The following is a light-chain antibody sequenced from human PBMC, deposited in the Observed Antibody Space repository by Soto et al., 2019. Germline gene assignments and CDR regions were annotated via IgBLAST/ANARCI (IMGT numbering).Light chain of an antibody. J-gene: IGLJ2*01. Sequence: QSALTQPASVSGSPGQSITISCTGTSSDVAGYNYVSWYQQHPGTAPKLIIYEVTNRPSGVSNRFSGSKSGNTASLTISGLQAEDEAEYYCSSYTTSTTPGVLFGGGTKLTVL. CDR3: SSYTTSTTPGVL. CDR1: SSDVAGYNY. V-gene: IGLV2-14*01. CDR2: EVT.